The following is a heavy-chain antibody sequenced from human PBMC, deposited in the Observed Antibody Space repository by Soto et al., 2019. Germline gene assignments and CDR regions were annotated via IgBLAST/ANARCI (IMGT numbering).Heavy chain of an antibody. CDR1: GGSFSGYY. Sequence: SETLSLTCAVYGGSFSGYYWSWIRQPPGKGLEWIGEINHSGSTNYNPSLKSRVTISVDTSKNQFSLKLSSVAAADTAVYYCAGRPHLDYGDPRYYDYWGQGTLVTVSS. D-gene: IGHD4-17*01. CDR2: INHSGST. V-gene: IGHV4-34*01. J-gene: IGHJ4*02. CDR3: AGRPHLDYGDPRYYDY.